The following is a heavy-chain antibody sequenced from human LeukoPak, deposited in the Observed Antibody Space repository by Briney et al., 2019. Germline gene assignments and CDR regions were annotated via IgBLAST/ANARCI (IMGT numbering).Heavy chain of an antibody. CDR3: AREIYGGNERPYYGMDV. CDR1: GYTFTSYG. D-gene: IGHD4-23*01. J-gene: IGHJ6*02. CDR2: ISAYNGNT. Sequence: ASVKVSFKASGYTFTSYGISWVRQAPGQGLEWMGWISAYNGNTNYAQKLQGRVTITTDTSTSTAYMELRSLRSDDTAVYYCAREIYGGNERPYYGMDVWGQGTTVTVSS. V-gene: IGHV1-18*01.